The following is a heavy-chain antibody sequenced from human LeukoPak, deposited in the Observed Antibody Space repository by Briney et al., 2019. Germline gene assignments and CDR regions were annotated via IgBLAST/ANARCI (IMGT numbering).Heavy chain of an antibody. D-gene: IGHD3-3*01. CDR1: GGSLSSYY. V-gene: IGHV4-59*08. Sequence: SSETLSLTCTVSGGSLSSYYWSWIRQPPGKGLEWIGYIYYSGPTHYNPSLKSRVTLSVDTSKNQFSLKLSSVTAADTAVYYCASLLLRSNLDAFDIWGQGTMVTVSS. CDR3: ASLLLRSNLDAFDI. J-gene: IGHJ3*02. CDR2: IYYSGPT.